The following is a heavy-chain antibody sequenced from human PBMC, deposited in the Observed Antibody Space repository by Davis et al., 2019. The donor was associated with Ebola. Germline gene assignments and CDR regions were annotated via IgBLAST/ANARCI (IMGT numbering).Heavy chain of an antibody. CDR1: GGSISSYY. V-gene: IGHV4-59*01. D-gene: IGHD3-10*02. J-gene: IGHJ5*02. Sequence: MPSETLSLTCTVSGGSISSYYWSWIRQPPGKGLEWIGYIYYSGSTNYNPSLKSRVTISVDTSKNQFSLKLSSVTAADTAVYYCARAQDTVTTMCLDPWGQGTLVTVSS. CDR2: IYYSGST. CDR3: ARAQDTVTTMCLDP.